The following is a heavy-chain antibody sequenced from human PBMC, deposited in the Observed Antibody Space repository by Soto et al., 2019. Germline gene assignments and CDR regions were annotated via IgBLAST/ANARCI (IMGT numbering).Heavy chain of an antibody. CDR3: AKEGGSSWYYSYYGMDV. J-gene: IGHJ6*02. CDR1: GFTFSSYG. Sequence: QVQLVESGGGVVQPGRSLRLSCAASGFTFSSYGMHWVRQAPGKRLEWVAVISYDGSNKYYADSVKGRFTISRDNSKNTLYLQMNSLRAEDTAVYYCAKEGGSSWYYSYYGMDVWDQGTTVTVSS. CDR2: ISYDGSNK. V-gene: IGHV3-30*18. D-gene: IGHD6-13*01.